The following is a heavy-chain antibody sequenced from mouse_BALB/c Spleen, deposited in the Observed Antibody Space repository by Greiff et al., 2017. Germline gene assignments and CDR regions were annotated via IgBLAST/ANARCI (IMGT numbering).Heavy chain of an antibody. J-gene: IGHJ3*01. Sequence: VQRVESGAELARPGASVKLSCKASGYTFTSYWMQWVKQRPGQGLEWIGAIYPGDGDTRYTQKFKGKATLTADKSSSTAYMQLSSLASEDSAVYYCARDYPFAYWGQGTLVTVSA. CDR1: GYTFTSYW. CDR2: IYPGDGDT. D-gene: IGHD2-4*01. V-gene: IGHV1-87*01. CDR3: ARDYPFAY.